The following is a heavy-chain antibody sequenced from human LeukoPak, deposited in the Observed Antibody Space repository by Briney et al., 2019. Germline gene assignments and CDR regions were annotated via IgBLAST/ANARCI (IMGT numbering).Heavy chain of an antibody. CDR2: IKQDGSEK. Sequence: GGSLRLSCAASGFTFSSYWMSWVRQAPGKGLEWVANIKQDGSEKYYVDSMKGRFTISRDNAKNSLYLQMNSLTVEDTAIYYCAKNADRGAYCRGGSCYPYYYYYMDVWGTGTTVTISS. D-gene: IGHD2-15*01. J-gene: IGHJ6*03. CDR3: AKNADRGAYCRGGSCYPYYYYYMDV. CDR1: GFTFSSYW. V-gene: IGHV3-7*03.